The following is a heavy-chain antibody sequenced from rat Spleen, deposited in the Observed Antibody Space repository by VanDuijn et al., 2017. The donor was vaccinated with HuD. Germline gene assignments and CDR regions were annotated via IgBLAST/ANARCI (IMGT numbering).Heavy chain of an antibody. V-gene: IGHV5-7*01. CDR3: ARTGSEWYFDF. J-gene: IGHJ1*01. CDR2: ISYDGGTT. D-gene: IGHD5-1*01. Sequence: EVQLVESDGGLVQPGRSLKLSCAASGFTFSDYYMAWVRQAPTKGLEWVANISYDGGTTYYRDSVKDRFTISRDNTKSTLYLQMDSLRSEDTATYYCARTGSEWYFDFWGPGTMVTVSS. CDR1: GFTFSDYY.